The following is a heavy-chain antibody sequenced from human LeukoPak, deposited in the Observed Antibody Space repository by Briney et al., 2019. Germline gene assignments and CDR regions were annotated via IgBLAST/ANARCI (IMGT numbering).Heavy chain of an antibody. J-gene: IGHJ4*02. V-gene: IGHV3-15*01. CDR3: TTLKLWYGDYPLYYFDY. Sequence: GGSLRLSCAASGFTFSSYAMSWVRQAPGKGLEWVGRIKSKTDGGTTDYAAPVKGRFTISRDDSKNTLYLQMNSLKTEDTAVYYCTTLKLWYGDYPLYYFDYWGQGTLVTVSS. CDR1: GFTFSSYA. CDR2: IKSKTDGGTT. D-gene: IGHD4-17*01.